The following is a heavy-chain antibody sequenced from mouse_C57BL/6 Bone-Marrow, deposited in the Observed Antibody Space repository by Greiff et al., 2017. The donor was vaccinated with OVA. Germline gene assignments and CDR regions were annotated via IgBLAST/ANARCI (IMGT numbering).Heavy chain of an antibody. CDR2: ISYDGSN. Sequence: VQLQQSGPGLVKPSQSLSLTCSVTGYSITSGYYWNWIRQFPGNKLEWMGYISYDGSNNYNPSLKNRISITRDTSKNQFFLKLNSVTTEDTATYYCARGGDYDGFAYWGQGTLVTVSA. CDR3: ARGGDYDGFAY. CDR1: GYSITSGYY. J-gene: IGHJ3*01. V-gene: IGHV3-6*01. D-gene: IGHD2-4*01.